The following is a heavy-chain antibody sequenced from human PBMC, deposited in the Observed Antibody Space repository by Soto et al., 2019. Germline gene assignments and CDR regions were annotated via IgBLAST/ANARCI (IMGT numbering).Heavy chain of an antibody. D-gene: IGHD2-15*01. CDR2: IYYTGTT. J-gene: IGHJ4*02. V-gene: IGHV4-59*01. Sequence: PSETLSLTCTVSGGSIGSYYWSWIRQPPGKGLEWIGHIYYTGTTNYNPSLRSRVTISVDTSKNQFSLKLSSVTAADTAAYYCAREGFVPKCSGGTCYGYVYCGQGTLVTVSS. CDR3: AREGFVPKCSGGTCYGYVY. CDR1: GGSIGSYY.